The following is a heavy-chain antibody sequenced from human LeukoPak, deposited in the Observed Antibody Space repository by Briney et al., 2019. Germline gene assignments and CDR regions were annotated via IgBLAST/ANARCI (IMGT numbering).Heavy chain of an antibody. J-gene: IGHJ4*02. CDR1: GFTFSSAW. D-gene: IGHD3-9*01. CDR2: ITDHATT. Sequence: GGSLRLSCAASGFTFSSAWMHWVRHAPGTGLVWVSRITDHATTTYADAVRGRFTISRDNAKNILYLQMNSLRAEDTAVYYCARDLTAFDSWGQGTLVTVSS. V-gene: IGHV3-74*03. CDR3: ARDLTAFDS.